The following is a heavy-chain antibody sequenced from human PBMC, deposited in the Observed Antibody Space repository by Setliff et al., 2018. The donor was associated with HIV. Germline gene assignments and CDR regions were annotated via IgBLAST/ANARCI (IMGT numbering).Heavy chain of an antibody. Sequence: ASVKVSCKASGGTFSGYAISWVRQAPGHGLELMGGIIPIFGTANYARKFQGRVTITADKSTSTAYLELSSLTYDDTAIYYCARAEFLGPESDFDIWGQGTMVAVAS. CDR2: IIPIFGTA. V-gene: IGHV1-69*06. CDR3: ARAEFLGPESDFDI. D-gene: IGHD3-10*01. CDR1: GGTFSGYA. J-gene: IGHJ3*02.